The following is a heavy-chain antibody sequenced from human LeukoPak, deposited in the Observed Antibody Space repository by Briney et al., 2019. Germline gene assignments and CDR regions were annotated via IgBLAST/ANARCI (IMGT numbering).Heavy chain of an antibody. V-gene: IGHV1-46*01. CDR2: INPSGGST. D-gene: IGHD2-15*01. CDR3: ARAGIVVVVATQAIDY. Sequence: ASVKVSCKASGYTFTSYYMHWVRQAPGQGLEWMGIINPSGGSTSYAQKFQGRVTMTRDTSTSTVYMELSSLRSEDTAVYYCARAGIVVVVATQAIDYWGQGTLVTVSS. J-gene: IGHJ4*02. CDR1: GYTFTSYY.